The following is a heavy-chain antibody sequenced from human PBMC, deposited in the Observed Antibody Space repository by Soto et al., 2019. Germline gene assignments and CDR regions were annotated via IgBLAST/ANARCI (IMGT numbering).Heavy chain of an antibody. D-gene: IGHD3-10*01. CDR3: ARVGDYDEFEY. CDR1: GFTFSSYD. V-gene: IGHV3-13*05. CDR2: IGTAGDP. Sequence: GAPSLSCAASGFTFSSYDMHGVRQAKGKGLEWVSAIGTAGDPSYPGSVKGRFTISRENAKNSLYLQMNSLRAGDTAVYHRARVGDYDEFEYWGQGTLVTVSS. J-gene: IGHJ4*02.